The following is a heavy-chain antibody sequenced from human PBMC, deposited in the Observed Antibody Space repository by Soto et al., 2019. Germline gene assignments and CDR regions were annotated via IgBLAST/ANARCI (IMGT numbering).Heavy chain of an antibody. J-gene: IGHJ3*02. CDR2: ISAYNGDT. CDR3: ARGPPHYGDYGEPRSGSLDI. CDR1: GFRFNTYG. V-gene: IGHV1-18*01. D-gene: IGHD4-17*01. Sequence: QVQLVQSGTEVKKPGASVKVSCTASGFRFNTYGFTWVRQAPGHGLEWMGWISAYNGDTTSAQKGQDRLTMDTDTSTATAFMELRTLRPDDTAIYYCARGPPHYGDYGEPRSGSLDIWGRGTMVTVSS.